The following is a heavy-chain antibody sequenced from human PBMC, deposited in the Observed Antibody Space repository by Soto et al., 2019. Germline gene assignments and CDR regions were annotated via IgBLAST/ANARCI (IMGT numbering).Heavy chain of an antibody. CDR2: IYWDDDK. Sequence: QITLKESGPTLVKPTQTLTLTCTFSGFSLSTSGVGVGWIRQTPGKALEWLAHIYWDDDKRYSPSLKSRVTITKGTSKNHVVLIMTNMGPVDTATYYCAHVVWRQLWLGAFDIWGQGTVVTVSS. D-gene: IGHD5-18*01. V-gene: IGHV2-5*02. CDR1: GFSLSTSGVG. J-gene: IGHJ3*02. CDR3: AHVVWRQLWLGAFDI.